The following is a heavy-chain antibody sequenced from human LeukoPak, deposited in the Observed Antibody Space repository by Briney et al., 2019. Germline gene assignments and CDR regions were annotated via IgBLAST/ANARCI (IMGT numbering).Heavy chain of an antibody. J-gene: IGHJ4*02. CDR1: GYIFTGYY. V-gene: IGHV1-2*02. CDR3: ARWQEGSGTYYIDY. D-gene: IGHD3-10*01. CDR2: LHPNSGGT. Sequence: ASVKVSCKASGYIFTGYYMKWVRQAPGQGLEWMGWLHPNSGGTNYAQKFQGRITLTRDTSISTAYMELSGLTSGDTAVYFCARWQEGSGTYYIDYWGQGTLVTVSS.